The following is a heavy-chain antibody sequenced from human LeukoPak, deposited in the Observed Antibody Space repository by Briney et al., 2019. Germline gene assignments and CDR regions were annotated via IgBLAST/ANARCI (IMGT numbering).Heavy chain of an antibody. V-gene: IGHV1-8*01. D-gene: IGHD3-10*01. J-gene: IGHJ4*02. CDR3: ARATRITMVRGVIRVYYFDY. Sequence: ASVKVSCKSSGYTFTSYDINWVRQATGQGREGMGWMNPNSGNTGYAQKFQGRVTMTRKNSISTAYMELSSLRSEDTAVYYCARATRITMVRGVIRVYYFDYWGQGTLVTVSS. CDR2: MNPNSGNT. CDR1: GYTFTSYD.